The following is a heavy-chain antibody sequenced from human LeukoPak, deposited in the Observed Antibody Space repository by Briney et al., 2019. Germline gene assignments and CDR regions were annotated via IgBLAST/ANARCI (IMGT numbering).Heavy chain of an antibody. V-gene: IGHV5-51*01. CDR1: GYSFTSYW. CDR2: IYPGDSDT. J-gene: IGHJ4*02. CDR3: ARRQRQWLEPDY. Sequence: GESLKISCKGSGYSFTSYWIGWVRQMPGKGLEWMVIIYPGDSDTRYSPSFQGQVTISAHKPIGTAVLHRSSLEASDSDCEYFARRQRQWLEPDYWGQGTLVTVSS. D-gene: IGHD6-19*01.